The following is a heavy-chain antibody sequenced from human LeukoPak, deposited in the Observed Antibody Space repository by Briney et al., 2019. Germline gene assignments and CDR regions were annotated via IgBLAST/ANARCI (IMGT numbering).Heavy chain of an antibody. V-gene: IGHV3-74*01. Sequence: GGSLRLSCEGSGFTFRNYWMHWVRQVPGKGLVWVSRINRDGSTTSYADSVKGRFTISRDNAKNTLNLQMNSLRGEDTAVYYCARVFDSYYNDSGKFDYWGLGTLVTVSS. CDR3: ARVFDSYYNDSGKFDY. J-gene: IGHJ4*02. CDR1: GFTFRNYW. CDR2: INRDGSTT. D-gene: IGHD2/OR15-2a*01.